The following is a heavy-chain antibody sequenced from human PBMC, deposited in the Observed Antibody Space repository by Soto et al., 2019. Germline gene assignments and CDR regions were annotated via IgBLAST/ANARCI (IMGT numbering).Heavy chain of an antibody. CDR1: GFTFSSYA. J-gene: IGHJ6*02. CDR2: ISGSGGST. CDR3: AKDGSHYPYYGMDV. Sequence: GGSLRLSCAASGFTFSSYAMSWVRQAPGKGLEWVSAISGSGGSTYYADSVKGRFTISRDNSKNTLYLQMNSLRAEDTAVYYCAKDGSHYPYYGMDVWGQGTTVTVSS. D-gene: IGHD1-26*01. V-gene: IGHV3-23*01.